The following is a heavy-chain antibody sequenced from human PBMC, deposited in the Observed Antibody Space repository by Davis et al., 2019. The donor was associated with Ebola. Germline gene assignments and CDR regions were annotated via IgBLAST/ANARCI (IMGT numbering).Heavy chain of an antibody. CDR3: ARGGYCSSTSCRNYYYYYGMDV. D-gene: IGHD2-2*01. J-gene: IGHJ6*02. V-gene: IGHV1-69*13. Sequence: SVTVSCKASGGTFSRYAISWVRQPPGQGLEWMGGIIPIFGTANYAQKLQGRVTITADESTHTAYMELSSLRSEDTAVYYCARGGYCSSTSCRNYYYYYGMDVWGQGTTVTVSS. CDR2: IIPIFGTA. CDR1: GGTFSRYA.